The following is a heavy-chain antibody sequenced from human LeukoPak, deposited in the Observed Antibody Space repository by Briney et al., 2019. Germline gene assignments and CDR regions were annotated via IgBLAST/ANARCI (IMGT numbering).Heavy chain of an antibody. D-gene: IGHD6-19*01. CDR3: ASSIAVAGFNWFDP. Sequence: ASVKVSCKASGYTFTSYGISWVRQAPGQGLEWMGWISAYNGNTNYAQKLQGRVTITADKSTSTAYMELSSLRSEDTAVYYCASSIAVAGFNWFDPWGQGTLVTVSS. CDR1: GYTFTSYG. J-gene: IGHJ5*02. CDR2: ISAYNGNT. V-gene: IGHV1-18*01.